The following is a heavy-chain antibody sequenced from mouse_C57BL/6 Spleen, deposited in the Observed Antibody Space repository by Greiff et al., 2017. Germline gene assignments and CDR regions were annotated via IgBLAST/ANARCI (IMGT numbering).Heavy chain of an antibody. CDR1: GFTFSSYA. J-gene: IGHJ4*01. CDR3: TREGSPYALDY. CDR2: ISSGGDYI. V-gene: IGHV5-9-1*02. Sequence: EVQLVESGEGLVKPGGSLQLSCAASGFTFSSYAMSWVRQTPEKRLEWVAYISSGGDYIYYADTLKGRFTISRDNARNPLFLQRSSRKSEDTAMYCGTREGSPYALDYWGQGTSVTVSS.